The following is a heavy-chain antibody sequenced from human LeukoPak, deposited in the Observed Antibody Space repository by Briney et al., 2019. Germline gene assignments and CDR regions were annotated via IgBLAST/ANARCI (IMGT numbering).Heavy chain of an antibody. V-gene: IGHV1-69*13. CDR1: GYTFTGYY. CDR3: ARDSPDSSGFDY. D-gene: IGHD6-19*01. CDR2: IIPIFGTA. J-gene: IGHJ4*02. Sequence: GASVKVSCKASGYTFTGYYMHWVRQAPGQGLEWMGGIIPIFGTANYAQKFQGRVTITADESTSTAYMELSSLRSEDTAVYYCARDSPDSSGFDYWGQGTLVTVSS.